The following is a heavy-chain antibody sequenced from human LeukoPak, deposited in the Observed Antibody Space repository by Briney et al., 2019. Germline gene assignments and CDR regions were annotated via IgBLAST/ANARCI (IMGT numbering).Heavy chain of an antibody. D-gene: IGHD1-26*01. J-gene: IGHJ4*02. V-gene: IGHV3-30*04. CDR2: ISYDGSNK. CDR3: ARDGVWSGSYYYFDY. Sequence: GGSLRLSCAASGFTFSSYAMHWVRQAPGKGLEWVAVISYDGSNKYYVDSVKGRFTISRDNSKNTLYLQMNSLRAEDTAVYYCARDGVWSGSYYYFDYWGQGTLVTVSS. CDR1: GFTFSSYA.